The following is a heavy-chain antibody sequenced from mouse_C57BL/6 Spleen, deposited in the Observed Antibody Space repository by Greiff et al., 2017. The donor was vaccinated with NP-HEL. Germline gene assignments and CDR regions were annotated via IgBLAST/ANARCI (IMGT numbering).Heavy chain of an antibody. CDR3: AREDDGYPAWFAY. CDR2: INYDGSST. J-gene: IGHJ3*01. Sequence: EVQVVESEGGLVQPGSSMKLSCTASGFTFSDYYMAWVRQVPEKGLEWVANINYDGSSTYYLDSLKSRFIISRDNAKNILYLQMSSLKSEDTATYYCAREDDGYPAWFAYWGQGTLVTVSA. D-gene: IGHD2-3*01. CDR1: GFTFSDYY. V-gene: IGHV5-16*01.